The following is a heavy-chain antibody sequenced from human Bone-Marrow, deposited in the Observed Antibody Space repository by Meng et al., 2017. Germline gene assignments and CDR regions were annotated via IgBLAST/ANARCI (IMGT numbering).Heavy chain of an antibody. J-gene: IGHJ4*02. CDR2: LYRGGSM. CDR3: ARVSSAANVFDY. D-gene: IGHD2-15*01. V-gene: IGHV3-53*03. CDR1: GFTFSNAW. Sequence: GESLKISCAASGFTFSNAWMSWARQAPGKGLEWVSILYRGGSMYYADSVEGRFTISRDSSKNTLFLEMNSLKTEDTAVYYCARVSSAANVFDYWGQGTVVTVSS.